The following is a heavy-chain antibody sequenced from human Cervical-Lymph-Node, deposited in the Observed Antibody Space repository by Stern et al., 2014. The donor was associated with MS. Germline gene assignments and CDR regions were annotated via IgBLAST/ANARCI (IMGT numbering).Heavy chain of an antibody. J-gene: IGHJ4*02. D-gene: IGHD2-8*01. Sequence: VQLVESGGAVVQPGRSLRLSCAASGFTFSSYGMHLVRQAPGKGLECVTVISYDGNHKYYAASVKGRFTISRDNSKNTLHLQMNSVTPDDTAIYYCARDYEDTSMLFDHWGQGTLVTVSS. CDR2: ISYDGNHK. V-gene: IGHV3-30*03. CDR3: ARDYEDTSMLFDH. CDR1: GFTFSSYG.